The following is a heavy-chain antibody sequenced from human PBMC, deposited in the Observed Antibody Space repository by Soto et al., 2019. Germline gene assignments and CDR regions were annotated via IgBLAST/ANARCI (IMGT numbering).Heavy chain of an antibody. V-gene: IGHV3-9*01. Sequence: EVQLVESGGRLVQPGRSLRLSCVGTGLNFDDFAMHWVRQAPGKGLAWVSGITWNSRVLAYADSVKGRFTISRDNARNSLYLHMDSLRDEDTALYYCAKGRYDFWSPYYFDSWGQGTLVTVSS. CDR1: GLNFDDFA. J-gene: IGHJ4*02. CDR3: AKGRYDFWSPYYFDS. CDR2: ITWNSRVL. D-gene: IGHD3-3*01.